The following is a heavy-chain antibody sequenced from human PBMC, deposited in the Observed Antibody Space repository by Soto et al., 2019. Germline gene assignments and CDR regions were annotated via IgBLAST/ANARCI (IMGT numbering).Heavy chain of an antibody. V-gene: IGHV4-34*01. CDR1: GGSFSAYS. Sequence: QVQLQQWGAGLLKPSETLSLTCAVYGGSFSAYSWTWIRQPPGKVLEWIGEINHSGRTNYNPSLKRRVTLSVDTSKNQFSLNLRAVTAADTAVYYCVRGTGVAVTESEENWFDPWGQGTPVTVSS. CDR3: VRGTGVAVTESEENWFDP. J-gene: IGHJ5*02. D-gene: IGHD6-19*01. CDR2: INHSGRT.